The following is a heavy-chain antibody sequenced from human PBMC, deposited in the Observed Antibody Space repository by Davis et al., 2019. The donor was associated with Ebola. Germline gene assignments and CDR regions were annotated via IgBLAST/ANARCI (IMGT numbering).Heavy chain of an antibody. CDR1: GGSISSGGYY. Sequence: MPSETLSLTCTVSGGSISSGGYYWSWIRQHPGKGLEWIGYIYYSGSTYYNPSLKSRVTISVDTSKNQFSLKLSSVTAADTAVYYCARGHYYYYGMDVWGQGTTVTVSS. CDR2: IYYSGST. CDR3: ARGHYYYYGMDV. J-gene: IGHJ6*02. V-gene: IGHV4-31*03.